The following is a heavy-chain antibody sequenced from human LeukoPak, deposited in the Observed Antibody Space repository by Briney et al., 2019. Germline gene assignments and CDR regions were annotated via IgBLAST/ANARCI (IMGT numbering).Heavy chain of an antibody. CDR3: ARDSYSGGYYDSSGYYWNAFDI. Sequence: PSGTLSLTCAVPGGSISSGGYYWSWIRQPPGKGLEWIGYIYHSGSTYYNPSLKSRVTISVDRSKNQFSLKLSSVTAADTAVYYCARDSYSGGYYDSSGYYWNAFDIWGQGTMVTVSS. V-gene: IGHV4-30-2*01. J-gene: IGHJ3*02. D-gene: IGHD3-22*01. CDR1: GGSISSGGYY. CDR2: IYHSGST.